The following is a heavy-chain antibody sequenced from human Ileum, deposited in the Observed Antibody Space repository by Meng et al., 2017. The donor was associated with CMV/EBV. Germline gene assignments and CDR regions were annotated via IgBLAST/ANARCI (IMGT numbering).Heavy chain of an antibody. CDR2: IWYDGSNK. D-gene: IGHD3-3*01. CDR1: GFTFSSYG. CDR3: ARPSKGYDFWSGYPDY. J-gene: IGHJ4*02. Sequence: GESLKISCAASGFTFSSYGMHWVRQAPGKGLEWVAVIWYDGSNKYYADSVKGRFTISRDNSKNTLYLQMNSLRAEDTAVHYCARPSKGYDFWSGYPDYWGQGTLVTVSS. V-gene: IGHV3-33*01.